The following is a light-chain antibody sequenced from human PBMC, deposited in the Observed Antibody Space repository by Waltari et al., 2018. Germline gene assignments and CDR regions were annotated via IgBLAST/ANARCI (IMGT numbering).Light chain of an antibody. J-gene: IGKJ1*01. CDR1: QSVSIW. Sequence: DIQMTQSPSTLSASVGDRVTITCRASQSVSIWLAWYQQKPGKAPNLLIYKASTLESGVPSRFSGSGSGTEFTLTISSLQPDDFATYYCQQYNSYSRTFVQGTKVEI. CDR3: QQYNSYSRT. V-gene: IGKV1-5*03. CDR2: KAS.